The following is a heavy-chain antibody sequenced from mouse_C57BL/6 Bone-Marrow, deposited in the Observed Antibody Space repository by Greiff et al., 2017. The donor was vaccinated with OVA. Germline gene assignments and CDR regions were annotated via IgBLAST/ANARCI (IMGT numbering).Heavy chain of an antibody. V-gene: IGHV1-82*01. CDR2: IYPGDGDT. CDR1: GYAFSSSW. D-gene: IGHD2-3*01. Sequence: VQLQQSGPELVKPGASVKISCKASGYAFSSSWMNWVKQRPGKGLEWIGRIYPGDGDTNYNGKFKGKATLTADKSSSTAYMQLSSLTSDDSAVYFCARHEDGYYASYFDYWGKGTTLKVSS. CDR3: ARHEDGYYASYFDY. J-gene: IGHJ2*01.